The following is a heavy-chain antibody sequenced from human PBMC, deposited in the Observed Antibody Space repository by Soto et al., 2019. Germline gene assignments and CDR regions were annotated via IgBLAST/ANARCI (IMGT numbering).Heavy chain of an antibody. D-gene: IGHD6-19*01. CDR1: GDSVNSDNYY. CDR2: IYFSGST. J-gene: IGHJ4*02. V-gene: IGHV4-39*01. CDR3: ARHRAVAGLDY. Sequence: SETLSLTCDVFGDSVNSDNYYWTWIRQPPGKDLEWIGNIYFSGSTYYNPSLNSRVTLSIDTSKNHFSLKLTSVTAADTAMYYCARHRAVAGLDYWGQGTLVPSPQ.